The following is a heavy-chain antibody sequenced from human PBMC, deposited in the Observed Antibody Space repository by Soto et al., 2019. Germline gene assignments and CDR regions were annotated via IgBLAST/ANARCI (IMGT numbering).Heavy chain of an antibody. CDR1: GGPIKSGDYY. J-gene: IGHJ4*02. CDR3: ARAGFSYGHLLF. CDR2: IFYSGTT. V-gene: IGHV4-30-4*01. Sequence: SETLSLTCNVSGGPIKSGDYYWNWIRQPPGKALEWIGYIFYSGTTNYSPSLKSRVAISIDTSKNQFSLSLTSVTAADTAVYYCARAGFSYGHLLFWGQGIRVTVSS. D-gene: IGHD3-10*01.